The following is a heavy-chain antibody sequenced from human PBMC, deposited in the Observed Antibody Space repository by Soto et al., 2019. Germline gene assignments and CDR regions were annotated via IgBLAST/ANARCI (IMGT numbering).Heavy chain of an antibody. D-gene: IGHD3-9*01. CDR3: ARGSCYDILAGYCAFDI. CDR1: GYTFTSYA. J-gene: IGHJ3*02. Sequence: ASVKVSCTASGYTFTSYAMHWVRQAPGQRLEWMGWINAGNGNTKYSQKLQGRVTITRDTSASTAYMELSSLRSEDTAVYYCARGSCYDILAGYCAFDIWGQGTMVTVSS. CDR2: INAGNGNT. V-gene: IGHV1-3*01.